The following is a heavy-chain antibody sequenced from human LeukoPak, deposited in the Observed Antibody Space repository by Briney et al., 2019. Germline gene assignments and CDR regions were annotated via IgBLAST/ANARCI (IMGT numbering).Heavy chain of an antibody. Sequence: GGSLRLSCAASGFTFSSYSMNWVRQAPGKGLEWVSSISSSSSYIYYAGSVKGRFTISRDNAKNSLYLQMNSLRAEDTAVYYCARVGRCSSTSCYSGTDYWGQGTLVTVSS. CDR3: ARVGRCSSTSCYSGTDY. CDR2: ISSSSSYI. V-gene: IGHV3-21*01. D-gene: IGHD2-2*01. J-gene: IGHJ4*02. CDR1: GFTFSSYS.